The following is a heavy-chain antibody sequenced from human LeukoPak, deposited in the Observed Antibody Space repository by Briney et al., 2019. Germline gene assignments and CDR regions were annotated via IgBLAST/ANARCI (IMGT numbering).Heavy chain of an antibody. V-gene: IGHV3-30*04. D-gene: IGHD3-22*01. CDR1: GFPFSSYP. Sequence: GRSLRLSCAASGFPFSSYPMHWVRQAPGKGLEWVAVISYDGSNKYYADSVKGRFTISRDNSKNTLYLQMNSLRAEDTAVYYCARYLSYYYDSSGPHNWSDPWGQGTLVTVSS. CDR3: ARYLSYYYDSSGPHNWSDP. J-gene: IGHJ5*02. CDR2: ISYDGSNK.